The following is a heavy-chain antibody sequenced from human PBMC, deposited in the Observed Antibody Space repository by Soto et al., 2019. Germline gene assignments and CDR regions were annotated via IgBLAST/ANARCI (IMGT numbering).Heavy chain of an antibody. CDR3: AREVVDSSGWYAYYYGMDV. D-gene: IGHD6-19*01. CDR2: IYYSGRS. V-gene: IGHV4-39*07. CDR1: GGSITSSSYY. J-gene: IGHJ6*02. Sequence: SETLSLTCTVSGGSITSSSYYWGWIRQPPGKGLEWIGGIYYSGRSYYNPSLKSRVTISVDTSKNQFSLKLSSVTAADTAVYYCAREVVDSSGWYAYYYGMDVWGQGTTVTVSS.